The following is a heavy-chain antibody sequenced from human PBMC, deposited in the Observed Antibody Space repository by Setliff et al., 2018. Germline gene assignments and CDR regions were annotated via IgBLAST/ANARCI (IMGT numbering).Heavy chain of an antibody. D-gene: IGHD1-26*01. V-gene: IGHV3-23*01. Sequence: PGGSLRLSCAASGFTFSSSAMAWVRQAPGKGLEWVSAISSTITSTYYADSVKGRFTISRDNSKNTLYLQMNSLRAEDTAVYYCARDPPWELRYFDLWGRGTLVTVSS. CDR1: GFTFSSSA. J-gene: IGHJ2*01. CDR2: ISSTITST. CDR3: ARDPPWELRYFDL.